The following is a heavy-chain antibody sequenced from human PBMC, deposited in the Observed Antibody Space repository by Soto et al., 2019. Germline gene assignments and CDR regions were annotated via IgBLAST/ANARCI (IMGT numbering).Heavy chain of an antibody. CDR1: GFNFSSYA. Sequence: PLRLSCAASGFNFSSYAMHWVRQAPGKGLEWVAVISYDGSNKYYADSVKGRFTISRDNSKNTLYLQMNSLRAEDTAVYYCARAYYYDSSGYYSHAFDIWGQGTMVTVSS. CDR2: ISYDGSNK. CDR3: ARAYYYDSSGYYSHAFDI. V-gene: IGHV3-30-3*01. D-gene: IGHD3-22*01. J-gene: IGHJ3*02.